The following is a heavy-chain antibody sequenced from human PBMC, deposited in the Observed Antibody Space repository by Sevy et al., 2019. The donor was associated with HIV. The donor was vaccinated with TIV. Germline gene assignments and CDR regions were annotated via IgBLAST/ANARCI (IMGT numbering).Heavy chain of an antibody. CDR3: ARDRKVLLVVYAITFDVFDI. CDR2: IRNDGSNE. CDR1: GFTFSNHA. Sequence: GGSLRLSCEASGFTFSNHAMHWVRQGPGKGPEWVAFIRNDGSNEYYADSVKGRFTISRDNSKNTLYLQMHSLRPEDTAVYYCARDRKVLLVVYAITFDVFDIRGQGTMVTVSS. D-gene: IGHD2-8*02. V-gene: IGHV3-30*02. J-gene: IGHJ3*02.